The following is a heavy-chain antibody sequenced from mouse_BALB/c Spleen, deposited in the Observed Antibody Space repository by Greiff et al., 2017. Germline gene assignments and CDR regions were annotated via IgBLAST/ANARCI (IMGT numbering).Heavy chain of an antibody. V-gene: IGHV14-3*02. D-gene: IGHD2-2*01. J-gene: IGHJ4*01. CDR1: GFNIKDTY. CDR2: IDPANGNT. Sequence: DVQLQESGAELVKPGASVKLSCTASGFNIKDTYMHWVKQRPEQGLEWIGRIDPANGNTKYDPKFQGKATITADTSSNTAYLQLSSLTSEDTAVYYCARYYGYAGYAMDYWGQGTSVTVSS. CDR3: ARYYGYAGYAMDY.